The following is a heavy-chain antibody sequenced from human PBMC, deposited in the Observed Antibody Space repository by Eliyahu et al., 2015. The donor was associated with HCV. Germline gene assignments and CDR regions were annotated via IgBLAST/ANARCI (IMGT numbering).Heavy chain of an antibody. CDR2: IKQDETEK. CDR1: GFTLSNYW. V-gene: IGHV3-7*01. J-gene: IGHJ3*01. Sequence: EVQLVESGGGLVXPGGSXRLSXAASGFTLSNYWMSWVRQPPGKGLQWVADIKQDETEKYYVDSVKGRFTISRDNANKSLYLQMNSLGVEDTAVYYCARLEWLRFGSRGFDVWGQGTMVTVSS. D-gene: IGHD5-12*01. CDR3: ARLEWLRFGSRGFDV.